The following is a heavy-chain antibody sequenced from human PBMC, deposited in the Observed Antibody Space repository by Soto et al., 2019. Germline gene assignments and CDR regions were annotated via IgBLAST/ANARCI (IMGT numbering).Heavy chain of an antibody. J-gene: IGHJ3*02. CDR2: IYWDDDK. CDR3: EHRRGNPYYYDSGGAFDI. V-gene: IGHV2-5*02. CDR1: GFSLSTTGVC. D-gene: IGHD3-22*01. Sequence: QITLKESGPTLVKPTQTLTLTCTFSGFSLSTTGVCVGWIRQPPGKALEWLALIYWDDDKRYSPSLKSRLTIPKDTSKNQVVLTMTNMDTVDTATYYCEHRRGNPYYYDSGGAFDIWGQGTMVTVSS.